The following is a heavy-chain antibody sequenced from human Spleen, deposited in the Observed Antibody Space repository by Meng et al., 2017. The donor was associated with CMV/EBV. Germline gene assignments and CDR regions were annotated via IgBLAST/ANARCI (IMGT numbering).Heavy chain of an antibody. CDR3: ARAVSPYCSSTSCSDAFDI. V-gene: IGHV3-21*01. CDR1: GFTFSTFT. D-gene: IGHD2-2*01. CDR2: ISSSTTYI. J-gene: IGHJ3*02. Sequence: GESLKISCAASGFTFSTFTMNWVRRAPGKGLEWVSSISSSTTYIYYADSVKGRFTISRDNAKNSLFLQMNSLRAEDTAVYYCARAVSPYCSSTSCSDAFDIWGQGTVVTVSS.